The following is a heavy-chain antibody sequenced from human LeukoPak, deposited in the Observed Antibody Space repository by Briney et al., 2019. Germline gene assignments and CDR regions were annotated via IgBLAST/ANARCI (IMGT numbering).Heavy chain of an antibody. CDR1: GFTFSSYG. Sequence: GGSLRLSCAASGFTFSSYGMHWVRQAPGKGLEWVAFIRYDGSNKYYADSVKGRFTISRDNSKNTLYLQMNSLRAEDTAVYYCAKVYPTGATTVTSYYYYYMDVRGKGTTVTVSS. J-gene: IGHJ6*03. CDR2: IRYDGSNK. D-gene: IGHD4-11*01. V-gene: IGHV3-30*02. CDR3: AKVYPTGATTVTSYYYYYMDV.